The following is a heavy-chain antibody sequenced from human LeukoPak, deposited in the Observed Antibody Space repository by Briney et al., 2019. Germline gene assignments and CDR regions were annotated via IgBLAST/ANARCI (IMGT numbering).Heavy chain of an antibody. D-gene: IGHD6-19*01. CDR3: ARVGYSSAWSNFDY. J-gene: IGHJ4*02. CDR2: VKPNSGGT. CDR1: GYTFTDYY. V-gene: IGHV1-2*02. Sequence: ASVKVSCKASGYTFTDYYIHWVRQAPGQGLEWMGWVKPNSGGTNYAQKVQGRVTMTRDTSISTDYMELSRLTSDDTAVYYCARVGYSSAWSNFDYWGQGTLVTVSS.